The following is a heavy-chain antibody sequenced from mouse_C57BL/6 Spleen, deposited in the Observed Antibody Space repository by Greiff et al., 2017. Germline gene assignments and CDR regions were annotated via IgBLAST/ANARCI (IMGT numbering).Heavy chain of an antibody. CDR1: GYTFTSYW. CDR2: IHPSDSDT. J-gene: IGHJ4*01. D-gene: IGHD1-1*01. V-gene: IGHV1-74*01. Sequence: QVQLQQPGAELVKPGASVKVSCKASGYTFTSYWMHWVKQRPGQGLEWIGRIHPSDSDTNYNQKFKGKATLTVDKSSSTAYMRLSSLTSEDSAVYDCAIEGSRRDYAMDYWGQGTSVTVSS. CDR3: AIEGSRRDYAMDY.